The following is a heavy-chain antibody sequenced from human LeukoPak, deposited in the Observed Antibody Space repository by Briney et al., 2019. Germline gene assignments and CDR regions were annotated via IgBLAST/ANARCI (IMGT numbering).Heavy chain of an antibody. CDR2: IYYSGST. CDR1: GGSFSGYY. CDR3: ARADDTSYGMDV. D-gene: IGHD3-9*01. J-gene: IGHJ6*02. Sequence: SETLSLTCAVYGGSFSGYYWSWIRQHPGKGLEWIGYIYYSGSTYYNPSLKSRVTISVDTSKNQFSLKLSSVTAADTAVYYCARADDTSYGMDVWGQGTTVTVSS. V-gene: IGHV4-31*11.